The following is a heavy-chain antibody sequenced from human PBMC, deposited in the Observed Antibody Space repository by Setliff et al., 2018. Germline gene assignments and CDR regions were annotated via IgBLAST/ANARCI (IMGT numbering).Heavy chain of an antibody. V-gene: IGHV5-51*01. CDR1: GYSFTSYW. Sequence: GESLKISCKGSGYSFTSYWIGWVRQMPGKGLEWMGIIYPGDSDTRYSPSFQGQVTISADKSISTAYLQWSSLKVSDTAMYYCARLTYYYDSSGLNAFDIWGQGTMVTVSS. CDR3: ARLTYYYDSSGLNAFDI. D-gene: IGHD3-22*01. J-gene: IGHJ3*02. CDR2: IYPGDSDT.